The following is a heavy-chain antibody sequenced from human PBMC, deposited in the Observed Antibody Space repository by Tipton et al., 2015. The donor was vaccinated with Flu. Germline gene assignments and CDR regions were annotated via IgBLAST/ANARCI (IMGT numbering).Heavy chain of an antibody. CDR2: ISGSGGST. J-gene: IGHJ4*02. V-gene: IGHV3-23*01. Sequence: SLRLSCAASGFTFSSYAMSWVRQAPGKGLEWVSAISGSGGSTYYADSVKGRFTIPRDNSKNTLYLQMNSLRAEDTAVYYCAKADYYDSSGYYVRFVFDYWGQGTLVTVSS. CDR1: GFTFSSYA. D-gene: IGHD3-22*01. CDR3: AKADYYDSSGYYVRFVFDY.